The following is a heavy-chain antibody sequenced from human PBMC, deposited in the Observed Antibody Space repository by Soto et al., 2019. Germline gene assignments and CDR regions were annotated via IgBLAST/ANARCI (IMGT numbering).Heavy chain of an antibody. CDR1: GFSLITSGEA. Sequence: QITLKVSGPTLVKPTQTLTLTCTFSGFSLITSGEAVGWIRQPPGKALEWLALIYWNDEIHYSPSLRSRLTITKDTSKNQVVLTMTNMDPVDTATYYCAHRKGVTFDYWGQGTLVTVS. J-gene: IGHJ4*02. D-gene: IGHD2-21*02. V-gene: IGHV2-5*01. CDR3: AHRKGVTFDY. CDR2: IYWNDEI.